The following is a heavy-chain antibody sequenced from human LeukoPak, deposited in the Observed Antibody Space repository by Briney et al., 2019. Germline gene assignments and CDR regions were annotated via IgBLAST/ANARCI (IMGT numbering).Heavy chain of an antibody. J-gene: IGHJ6*02. D-gene: IGHD2-21*02. CDR3: ASGLAYCGGDCSYYYYGMDV. CDR1: GYTFTSYG. Sequence: PMASVKVSCKASGYTFTSYGISWVRQAPGQGLEWMGWISAYNGNTNYAQELQGRVTMTTDTSTSTAYMELRSLRSDDTAVYYCASGLAYCGGDCSYYYYGMDVWGQGTTVTVSS. CDR2: ISAYNGNT. V-gene: IGHV1-18*01.